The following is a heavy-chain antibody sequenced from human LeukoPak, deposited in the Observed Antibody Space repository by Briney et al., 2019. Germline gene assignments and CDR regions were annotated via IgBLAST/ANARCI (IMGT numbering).Heavy chain of an antibody. J-gene: IGHJ3*02. V-gene: IGHV4-39*07. D-gene: IGHD6-19*01. CDR1: GGSLSSSSYY. CDR2: IYYSGST. Sequence: SETLSLTCTVSGGSLSSSSYYWGWLRQPPGTGLEWIGSIYYSGSTYYNPSLKSRVTISVDTSKNQFSLKLSSVTAADTAMYYCARVPPTYNSGWTFDAFDIWGQGTMVTVSS. CDR3: ARVPPTYNSGWTFDAFDI.